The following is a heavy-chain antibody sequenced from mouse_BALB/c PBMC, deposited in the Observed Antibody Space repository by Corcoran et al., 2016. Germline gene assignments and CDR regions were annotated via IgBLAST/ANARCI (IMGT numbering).Heavy chain of an antibody. CDR3: ARMNFDY. CDR1: GFSLSTSGMG. V-gene: IGHV8-8*01. Sequence: QVTLKESGPGILQPSQTLSLTCSVSGFSLSTSGMGVGWISQPSGWGLEWLAHIWWDDDKYYNTALKSGLTISKDTSKNQVFRKIASVDTADTATYYCARMNFDYWGQGTTLAVSS. CDR2: IWWDDDK. J-gene: IGHJ2*01.